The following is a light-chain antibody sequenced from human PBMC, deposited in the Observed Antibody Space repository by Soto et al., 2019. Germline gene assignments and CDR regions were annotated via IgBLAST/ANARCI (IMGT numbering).Light chain of an antibody. Sequence: QSVLTQPASVSGSPGQSITISCTGTSSDVGGYNYVSWYQQHPGKAPKLMISDVSNRPSGVSNRFSGSKSGNTASLTISGLQSEDEADYYCSSYTSSSRVFGGGTKLTVL. V-gene: IGLV2-14*01. CDR3: SSYTSSSRV. J-gene: IGLJ2*01. CDR2: DVS. CDR1: SSDVGGYNY.